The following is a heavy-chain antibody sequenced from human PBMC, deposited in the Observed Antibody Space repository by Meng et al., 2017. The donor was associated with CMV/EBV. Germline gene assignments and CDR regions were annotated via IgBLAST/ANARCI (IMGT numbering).Heavy chain of an antibody. CDR2: IHYSGST. D-gene: IGHD3-3*01. V-gene: IGHV4-59*01. CDR3: ARVGGHYDFWSGYAQLGYFDY. Sequence: GSLRLSCTVSGGSISSYYWSWIRQPPGKGLEWIGYIHYSGSTNYNPSLKSRVTISVDTSKNQFSLKLSSVTAADTAVYYCARVGGHYDFWSGYAQLGYFDYWGQGTLVTVSS. CDR1: GGSISSYY. J-gene: IGHJ4*02.